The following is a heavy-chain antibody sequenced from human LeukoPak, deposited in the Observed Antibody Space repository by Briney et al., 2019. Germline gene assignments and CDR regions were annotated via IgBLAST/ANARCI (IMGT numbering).Heavy chain of an antibody. CDR2: ISPAGDST. V-gene: IGHV3-23*01. CDR3: ARRLVTAGITDFFDS. D-gene: IGHD2-2*01. J-gene: IGHJ4*02. Sequence: GGSLRLSCTAPGFTFSDYSMSWVRQAPGAGLEWVSAISPAGDSTTDADSVKGRFTISGDNSKSTLYLQMNGLTAEDTALYYCARRLVTAGITDFFDSWGQGTLVSVSS. CDR1: GFTFSDYS.